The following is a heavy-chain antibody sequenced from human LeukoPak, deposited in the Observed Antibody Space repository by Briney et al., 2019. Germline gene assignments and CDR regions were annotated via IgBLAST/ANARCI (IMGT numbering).Heavy chain of an antibody. Sequence: SETLSLTCTVSGGSISSYYWSWIRQPPGKGLEWIGYIYYSGSTNYNPSLKSRATISVDTSKNQFSLKLSSVTAADTAVYYCARSHGDFDYWGQGTLVTVSS. CDR2: IYYSGST. CDR3: ARSHGDFDY. D-gene: IGHD3-16*01. J-gene: IGHJ4*02. V-gene: IGHV4-59*01. CDR1: GGSISSYY.